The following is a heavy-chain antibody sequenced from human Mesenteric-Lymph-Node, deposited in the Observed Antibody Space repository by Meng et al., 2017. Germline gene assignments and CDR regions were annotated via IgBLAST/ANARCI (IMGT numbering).Heavy chain of an antibody. CDR1: GGSFSGYY. V-gene: IGHV4-34*01. CDR3: ARKGSKFARDWYFDL. Sequence: VPLPSWGAGVFQPSATLSLSGAVYGGSFSGYYWGWIRQPPGKGLEWIGEINHSGSTSYNPSLKSRVTISVDTSKNQFSLKLSSVTAADTAVYYCARKGSKFARDWYFDLWGRGTLVTVSS. CDR2: INHSGST. J-gene: IGHJ2*01.